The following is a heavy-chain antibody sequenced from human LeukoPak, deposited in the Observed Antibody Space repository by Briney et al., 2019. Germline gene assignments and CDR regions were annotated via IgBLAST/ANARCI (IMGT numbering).Heavy chain of an antibody. CDR1: GYTFTGYY. CDR2: INPNSGGT. CDR3: ARDNSVGDNAWWFDP. Sequence: ASVKVSCKASGYTFTGYYMHWVRQAPGQGLEWMGWINPNSGGTNYAQKFQGRVTMTRDTSISTAYMELSRLRSDDTAIYYCARDNSVGDNAWWFDPWGQGTLVTVSS. D-gene: IGHD1-26*01. J-gene: IGHJ5*02. V-gene: IGHV1-2*02.